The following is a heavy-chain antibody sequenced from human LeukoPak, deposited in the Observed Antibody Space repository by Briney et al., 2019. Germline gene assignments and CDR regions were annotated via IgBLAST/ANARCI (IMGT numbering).Heavy chain of an antibody. V-gene: IGHV3-23*01. D-gene: IGHD3-22*01. J-gene: IGHJ4*02. CDR3: AKVMGYDSSGYINY. CDR2: ISGSGGST. Sequence: GGSLRLSCAASGLTFSSYAMSWVRQAPGKGLEWVSGISGSGGSTYYADSVKGRFTISRDNSKNTLYLQMDSLRAEDTAVYYCAKVMGYDSSGYINYWGQGTLVTVSS. CDR1: GLTFSSYA.